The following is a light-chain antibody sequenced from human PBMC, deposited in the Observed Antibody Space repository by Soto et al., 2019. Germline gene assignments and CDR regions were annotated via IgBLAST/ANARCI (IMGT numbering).Light chain of an antibody. CDR3: SSYTSSSSVV. CDR2: EVS. CDR1: SSDVGGYNY. Sequence: QSALTQPASVSGSPGQSITISCTGTSSDVGGYNYVSWYQQHPGKAPKLMIYEVSNRPPGISNRFSGSKSGNTASLTISGLQAEDEADYYCSSYTSSSSVVFGGGTKLTV. J-gene: IGLJ2*01. V-gene: IGLV2-14*01.